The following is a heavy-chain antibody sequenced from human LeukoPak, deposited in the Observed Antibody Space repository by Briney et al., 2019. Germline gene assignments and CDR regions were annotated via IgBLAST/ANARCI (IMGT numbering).Heavy chain of an antibody. J-gene: IGHJ4*02. Sequence: GRSLRLSCAASGFTFSGYAMHWVRQASGKGLEWFAFIGYDGSNIYYADSVKGRFTISRDNSKNTLYLQMNSLRAEDTAVYYCAREGYSSGWYYFDYWGQGTLVTVSS. V-gene: IGHV3-30*04. CDR3: AREGYSSGWYYFDY. CDR1: GFTFSGYA. CDR2: IGYDGSNI. D-gene: IGHD6-19*01.